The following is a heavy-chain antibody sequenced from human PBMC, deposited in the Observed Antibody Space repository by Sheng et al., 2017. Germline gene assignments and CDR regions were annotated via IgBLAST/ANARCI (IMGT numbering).Heavy chain of an antibody. J-gene: IGHJ4*01. V-gene: IGHV3-23*01. CDR2: ITGTGATT. D-gene: IGHD6-25*01. CDR1: GFDFSTYA. Sequence: EVQLLESGGGLVQAGGSLRLSCAASGFDFSTYAMSWVRQGPGKGLEWVSGITGTGATTYYADSVKGRFTISRDNSKNTLYLQMNSLRAEDTAIYYCAKDVGSAPKSRFDCWG. CDR3: AKDVGSAPKSRFDC.